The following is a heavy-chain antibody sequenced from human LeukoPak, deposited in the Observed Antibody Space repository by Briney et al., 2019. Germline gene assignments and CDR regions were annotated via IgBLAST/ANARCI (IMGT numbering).Heavy chain of an antibody. Sequence: PGRSLRLSCAASGFTFSSYAMHWVRQAPGKGLEWVAVISYDGSNKYYADSVKGRFTISRDNSKNTLYPQMNSLRAEDTAVYYCARDRGDGYNYFDYRGQGTLVTVSS. V-gene: IGHV3-30-3*01. CDR1: GFTFSSYA. D-gene: IGHD5-24*01. CDR2: ISYDGSNK. J-gene: IGHJ4*02. CDR3: ARDRGDGYNYFDY.